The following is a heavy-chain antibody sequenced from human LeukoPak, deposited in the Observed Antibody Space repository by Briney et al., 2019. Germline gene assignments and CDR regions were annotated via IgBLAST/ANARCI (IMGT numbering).Heavy chain of an antibody. Sequence: GGSLRLSCAASGFTFSSNGMHWVRQAPGKGLEWVAVISYDGSNKYYADSVKGRFTISRDNSKNTLYLQMNSLRAEDTAVYYCATVAAPVDDYWGQGTLVTVSS. CDR1: GFTFSSNG. D-gene: IGHD2-15*01. CDR2: ISYDGSNK. V-gene: IGHV3-30*03. CDR3: ATVAAPVDDY. J-gene: IGHJ4*02.